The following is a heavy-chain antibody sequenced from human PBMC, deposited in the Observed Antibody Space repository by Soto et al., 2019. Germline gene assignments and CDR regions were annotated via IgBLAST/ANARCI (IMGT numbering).Heavy chain of an antibody. CDR3: ASRRWELSYFDY. CDR2: IYYSGNT. J-gene: IGHJ4*02. V-gene: IGHV4-39*01. D-gene: IGHD1-26*01. CDR1: GGSISSSRYY. Sequence: SETLSLTCTVSGGSISSSRYYWGWIRQPPGKGLEWIGRIYYSGNTYYNPTLQSRVTISVDTPKNQFSLKLGSVTAADTAVYYCASRRWELSYFDYWGQGTLVTVTS.